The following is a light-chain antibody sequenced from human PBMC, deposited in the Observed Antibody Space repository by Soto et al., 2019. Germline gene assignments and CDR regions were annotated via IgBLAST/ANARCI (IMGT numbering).Light chain of an antibody. CDR2: KAS. Sequence: DIQMTQSPSTLSASVGDRVTITCRPSQSISASLAWYQQKPGKAPKPLIYKASSLETGVPSRFSGSGSGTEFTLTISSLQPDDFATYFCQHMATFGQGTKVEIK. CDR3: QHMAT. J-gene: IGKJ1*01. CDR1: QSISAS. V-gene: IGKV1-5*03.